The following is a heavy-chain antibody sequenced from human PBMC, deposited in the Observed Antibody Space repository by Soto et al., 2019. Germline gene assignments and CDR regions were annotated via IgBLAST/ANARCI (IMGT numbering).Heavy chain of an antibody. CDR3: ARVRRRMVRGVNTPPEYYGMDV. V-gene: IGHV1-18*01. J-gene: IGHJ6*02. Sequence: QVQLVQSGAEVKKPGASVKVSCKASGYTFTSYGISWVRQAPGQGLEWMGWISAYNGNTNYAQKLQGRVTMTTDTSTSTAYMELRSLRSDDTAVYYCARVRRRMVRGVNTPPEYYGMDVWGQGTTVTVSS. D-gene: IGHD3-10*01. CDR1: GYTFTSYG. CDR2: ISAYNGNT.